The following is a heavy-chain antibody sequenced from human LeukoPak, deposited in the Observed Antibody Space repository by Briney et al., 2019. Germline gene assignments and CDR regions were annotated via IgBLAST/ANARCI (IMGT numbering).Heavy chain of an antibody. CDR3: ARRLVATGLDY. J-gene: IGHJ4*02. D-gene: IGHD2-8*02. CDR1: GYTFTSYW. CDR2: IFPGDSDT. Sequence: GESLKISCKGSGYTFTSYWIGWVRQMPGKGVGWMGIIFPGDSDTRYSPSFQGQVTISADKSISTAYLQWSSLKASDTAMYYCARRLVATGLDYWGQGTLVTVSS. V-gene: IGHV5-51*01.